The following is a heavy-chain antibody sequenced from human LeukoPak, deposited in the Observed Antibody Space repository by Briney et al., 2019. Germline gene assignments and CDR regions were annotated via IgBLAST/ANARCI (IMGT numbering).Heavy chain of an antibody. J-gene: IGHJ4*02. CDR3: ARGYSYARRDY. D-gene: IGHD5-18*01. Sequence: SETLSLTSAVYGGSISSYYWSWIRQPPGKGLEWIGYIYYSGSTNYNPSHKSRVTISVDTSKNQFSLKLSSVTAADTAVYYCARGYSYARRDYWGQGTLVTVSS. CDR1: GGSISSYY. V-gene: IGHV4-59*01. CDR2: IYYSGST.